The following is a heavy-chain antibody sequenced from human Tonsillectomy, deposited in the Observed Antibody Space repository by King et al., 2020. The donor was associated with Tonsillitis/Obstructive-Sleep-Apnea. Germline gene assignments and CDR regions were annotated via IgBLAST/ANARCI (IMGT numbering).Heavy chain of an antibody. CDR2: ISSSSSYK. J-gene: IGHJ4*02. CDR3: ARQDSASWGDFFDY. D-gene: IGHD6-13*01. Sequence: VQLVESGGGLVKPGGSLRLSCAASGITFSGYSLNWVRQAPGKALEWVSSISSSSSYKHYADSVKGRFTISRDNAKNSLFLQMNSLRADDTAVYYCARQDSASWGDFFDYWGQGILVTVSS. CDR1: GITFSGYS. V-gene: IGHV3-21*01.